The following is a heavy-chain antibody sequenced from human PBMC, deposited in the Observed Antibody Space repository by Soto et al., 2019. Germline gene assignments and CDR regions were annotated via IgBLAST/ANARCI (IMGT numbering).Heavy chain of an antibody. D-gene: IGHD3-3*02. CDR1: GYSFTSYL. Sequence: ESLKISCKGSGYSFTSYLINLGRQMPGKGLEWMGRIDPSDSYTNYSPSFQGHVTMSADKSISTAYLQWSSLKASDSAMYYCARHLKSLYGMDVWGQGTTVTVSS. CDR3: ARHLKSLYGMDV. CDR2: IDPSDSYT. J-gene: IGHJ6*02. V-gene: IGHV5-10-1*01.